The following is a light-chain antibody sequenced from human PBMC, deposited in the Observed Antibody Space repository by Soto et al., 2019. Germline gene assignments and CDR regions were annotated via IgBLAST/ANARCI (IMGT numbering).Light chain of an antibody. CDR1: QAIYSY. CDR3: RQRSNWPFT. J-gene: IGKJ3*01. Sequence: DIQLTQSPFFLSASVGDRVTISCRASQAIYSYLAWYQQKPGKAPKLLIFGASKLQSGVPSRFSGSGSGTEFTLTISSLQPEDFAVYYCRQRSNWPFTFGPGAKVDIK. CDR2: GAS. V-gene: IGKV1-9*01.